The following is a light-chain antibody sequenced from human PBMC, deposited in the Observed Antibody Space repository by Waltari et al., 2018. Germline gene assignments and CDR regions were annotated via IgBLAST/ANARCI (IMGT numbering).Light chain of an antibody. J-gene: IGKJ1*01. V-gene: IGKV3-20*01. CDR2: DAS. CDR1: QSVSRT. CDR3: QKYGRLPAT. Sequence: DIVLTQSPGTLSLSPGERASLSCRASQSVSRTLAWYQQKPGQAPRLLIYDASTRATGIADRFSCSGSGTDFSLTISRLEPEDFAVYYCQKYGRLPATFGQGTKVEIK.